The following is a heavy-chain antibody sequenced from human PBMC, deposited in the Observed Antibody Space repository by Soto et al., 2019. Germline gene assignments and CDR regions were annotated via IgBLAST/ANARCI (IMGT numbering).Heavy chain of an antibody. CDR2: IKQDGSEK. J-gene: IGHJ4*02. Sequence: PGGSLRLSCAASGFTFSSYWMSWVRQAPGKGLEWVANIKQDGSEKYYVDSVKGRFTISRDNAKNSLYLQMNSLRAEDTAVYYCARAVVAATSDFDYWGQGTLVTVSS. D-gene: IGHD2-15*01. CDR1: GFTFSSYW. CDR3: ARAVVAATSDFDY. V-gene: IGHV3-7*04.